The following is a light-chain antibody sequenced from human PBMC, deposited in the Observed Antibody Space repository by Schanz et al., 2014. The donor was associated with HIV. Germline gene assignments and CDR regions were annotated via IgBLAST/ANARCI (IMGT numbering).Light chain of an antibody. CDR1: QSVRSSY. V-gene: IGKV3-20*01. CDR3: QHYGSSPFT. J-gene: IGKJ3*01. Sequence: EIVLTQSPGTLSLSPGERATLSCRASQSVRSSYLAWYQQKPGQAPRLLIYGASSRATGIPDRFSGSGSGTDFTLTISRLEPEDFAVYYCQHYGSSPFTFGPGTKVDIK. CDR2: GAS.